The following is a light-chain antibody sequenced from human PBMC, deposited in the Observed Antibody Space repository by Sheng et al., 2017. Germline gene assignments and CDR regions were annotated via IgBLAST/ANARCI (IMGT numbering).Light chain of an antibody. J-gene: IGKJ3*01. CDR2: GAS. CDR1: QSVSSSY. CDR3: QQRTNWPRFT. V-gene: IGKV3D-20*02. Sequence: EIVLTQSPGTLSLSPGERATLSCRASQSVSSSYLAWYQQKPGQAPRLLIYGASSRATGIPDRFSGSGSGTDFTLTISSLEPEDFAVYYCQQRTNWPRFTFGPGTKVDI.